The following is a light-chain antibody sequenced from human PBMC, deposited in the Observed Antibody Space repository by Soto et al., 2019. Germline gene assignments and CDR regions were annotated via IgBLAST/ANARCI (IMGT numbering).Light chain of an antibody. Sequence: EIVMTQSPATLSLSPGERATLSCRASQSVSRYLAWYQQKPGQAPRLLIYDASSRATDIPDRFSGSGSGTDFTLTISRLEPEDFAVYYCQQYGSSPWTFGQGTKVDIK. CDR2: DAS. CDR3: QQYGSSPWT. V-gene: IGKV3-20*01. J-gene: IGKJ1*01. CDR1: QSVSRY.